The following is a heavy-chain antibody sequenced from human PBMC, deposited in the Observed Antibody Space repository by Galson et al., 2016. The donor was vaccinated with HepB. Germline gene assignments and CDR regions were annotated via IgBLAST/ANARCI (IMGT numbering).Heavy chain of an antibody. CDR2: ISGSSHDT. CDR1: EFTFSYYY. CDR3: ARYTSSSPYYYYMDV. J-gene: IGHJ6*03. D-gene: IGHD6-6*01. Sequence: LRLSCAASEFTFSYYYMSWIRQAPGKGLEWVSYISGSSHDTNYADSVKGRFTISRDNAKNSLYLQMTSLRAEDTAVYYCARYTSSSPYYYYMDVWGKGTTVTVSS. V-gene: IGHV3-11*06.